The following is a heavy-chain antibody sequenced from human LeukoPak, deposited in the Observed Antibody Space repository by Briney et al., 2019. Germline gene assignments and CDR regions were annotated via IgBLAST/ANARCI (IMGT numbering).Heavy chain of an antibody. CDR3: AMGDHYYYGMDV. V-gene: IGHV4-34*01. Sequence: SETLSLTCAVYGGSFSGYYWSWIRQPPGKGLEWIGEINHSGSTNYNPSLKSRVTISVDTSKNQFSLKLSSVTAADTAVYYCAMGDHYYYGMDVWGQGTTVTVSS. J-gene: IGHJ6*02. CDR2: INHSGST. CDR1: GGSFSGYY. D-gene: IGHD1-26*01.